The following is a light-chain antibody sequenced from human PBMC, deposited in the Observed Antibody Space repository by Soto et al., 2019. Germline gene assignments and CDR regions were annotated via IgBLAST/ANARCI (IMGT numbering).Light chain of an antibody. CDR1: QSVLYSSNNKDY. CDR2: WAS. J-gene: IGKJ2*01. V-gene: IGKV4-1*01. CDR3: QQYYITPPT. Sequence: DIVMTQSPDSLAVSLGERATINCKSSQSVLYSSNNKDYLAWYQQKPGQPPKLLIYWASTRESGVPDRFRGGGSGTDFTLTISSLQAEDVAVYHCQQYYITPPTFGQGTKLEIK.